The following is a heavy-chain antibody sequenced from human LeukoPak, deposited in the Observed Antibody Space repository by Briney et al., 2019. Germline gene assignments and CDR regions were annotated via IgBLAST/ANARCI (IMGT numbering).Heavy chain of an antibody. Sequence: GRSLRLSRAASGFTFSSYGMHWVRQAPGKGLEWVAVIWYDGSNKYYADSVKGRFTISRDNSKNTLYLQMNSLRAEDTAVYYCARARAMVFDYWGQGTLVTVSS. D-gene: IGHD5-18*01. CDR3: ARARAMVFDY. J-gene: IGHJ4*02. V-gene: IGHV3-33*01. CDR2: IWYDGSNK. CDR1: GFTFSSYG.